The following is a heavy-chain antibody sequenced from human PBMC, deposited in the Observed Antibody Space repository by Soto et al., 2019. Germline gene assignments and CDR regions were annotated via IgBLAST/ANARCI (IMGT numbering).Heavy chain of an antibody. CDR2: ISGSGGST. D-gene: IGHD3-3*01. J-gene: IGHJ4*02. Sequence: PGGSLRLSCAASGFTCSSYAMSWVRQAPGKGLEWVSAISGSGGSTYYADSVKGRFTISRDNSKNTLYLQMNSLRAEDTAVYYCAKVRFLEWLYFDYWGQGTLVTVSS. V-gene: IGHV3-23*01. CDR3: AKVRFLEWLYFDY. CDR1: GFTCSSYA.